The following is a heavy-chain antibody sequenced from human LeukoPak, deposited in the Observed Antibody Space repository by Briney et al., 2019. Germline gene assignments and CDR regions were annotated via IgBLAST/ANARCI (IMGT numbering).Heavy chain of an antibody. Sequence: GGSLRLSCVASGFSFSSYDMSWVRQAPGKGLEWVSGIRTSGDSTYYADSVKGRFTISRDNSRDTLNLQMNSLRAEDTAVYYCAKGLFDSSGYSEHFDYWGQGTQVTVSS. V-gene: IGHV3-23*01. J-gene: IGHJ4*02. CDR2: IRTSGDST. D-gene: IGHD3-22*01. CDR1: GFSFSSYD. CDR3: AKGLFDSSGYSEHFDY.